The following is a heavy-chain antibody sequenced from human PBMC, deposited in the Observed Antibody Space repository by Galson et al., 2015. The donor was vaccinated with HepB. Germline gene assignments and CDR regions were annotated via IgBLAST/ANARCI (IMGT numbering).Heavy chain of an antibody. V-gene: IGHV3-30*04. CDR3: PRDRISSWILDN. D-gene: IGHD2-2*03. Sequence: SLRLSCAASGFTFSDYAIHWVRQAPGKGLEWVAVISYDERNKYYAASVKGRFTISRDNSKNTLYLQMNSLRAEDTAVYYCPRDRISSWILDNWGQGTLVTVFS. CDR1: GFTFSDYA. CDR2: ISYDERNK. J-gene: IGHJ4*02.